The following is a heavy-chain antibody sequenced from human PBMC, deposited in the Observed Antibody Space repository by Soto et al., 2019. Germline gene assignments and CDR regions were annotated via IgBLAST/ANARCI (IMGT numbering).Heavy chain of an antibody. D-gene: IGHD3-22*01. CDR3: ARWLTYYYDSSGYYSGYYGMDV. Sequence: QVQLQESGPGLVKPSQTLSLTCTVSGGSISSGGYYWSWIRQHPGKGLEWIGYIYYSGSTYYNPSLKSRVTTSVDTSKNPFSLKLSSVTAADTAVYDCARWLTYYYDSSGYYSGYYGMDVWGQGTTVTVSS. V-gene: IGHV4-31*03. J-gene: IGHJ6*02. CDR2: IYYSGST. CDR1: GGSISSGGYY.